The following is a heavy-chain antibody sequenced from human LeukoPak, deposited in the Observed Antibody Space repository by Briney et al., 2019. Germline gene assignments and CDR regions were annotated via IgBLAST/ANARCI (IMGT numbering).Heavy chain of an antibody. CDR3: ARGGYSGSDWTT. D-gene: IGHD5-12*01. J-gene: IGHJ5*02. CDR2: IYYSGST. CDR1: GGSISSYY. Sequence: SETLSLTCTVSGGSISSYYWSWIRQPPGKGLEWIGYIYYSGSTNYNPSLKSRVTISVDTSKNQFSLKLSSVTAADTAVYYCARGGYSGSDWTTWGQGTLVTVSS. V-gene: IGHV4-59*08.